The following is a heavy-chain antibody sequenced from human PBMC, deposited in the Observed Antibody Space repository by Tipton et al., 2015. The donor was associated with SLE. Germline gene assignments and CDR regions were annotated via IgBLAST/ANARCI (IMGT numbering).Heavy chain of an antibody. V-gene: IGHV3-11*06. CDR2: ISTSGNYR. CDR3: AKGGGDYDY. J-gene: IGHJ4*02. CDR1: GFTFSEFY. D-gene: IGHD4-17*01. Sequence: SLRLSCAASGFTFSEFYFSWIRQAPGKGLEWVSYISTSGNYRDYADSVKGRFTISRDSAKNTVDLQMNSLRAEDTAVYYCAKGGGDYDYWGQGTLVTVSS.